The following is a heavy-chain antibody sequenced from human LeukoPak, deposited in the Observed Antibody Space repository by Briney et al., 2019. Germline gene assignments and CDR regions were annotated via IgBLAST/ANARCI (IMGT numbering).Heavy chain of an antibody. CDR2: INPSGGST. V-gene: IGHV1-46*01. D-gene: IGHD5-24*01. CDR1: GYTFTSYY. J-gene: IGHJ6*03. Sequence: ASVKVSCKASGYTFTSYYMHWVRQAPGQGLEWMGIINPSGGSTSYAQKFQGRVTMTRDTSTSTVYMELSSLRSEDTAVYYCARDATEMATTTDYYMDVWGKGTTVTISS. CDR3: ARDATEMATTTDYYMDV.